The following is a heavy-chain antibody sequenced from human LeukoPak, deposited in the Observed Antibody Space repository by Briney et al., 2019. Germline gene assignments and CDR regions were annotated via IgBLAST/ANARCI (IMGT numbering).Heavy chain of an antibody. CDR2: IYSGGST. CDR3: ARDGSGSWFDP. D-gene: IGHD3-10*01. J-gene: IGHJ5*02. Sequence: PGGSLRLSCAASGFTVSSNYMSWVRQAPGKGLEWVSVIYSGGSTFYADSVKGRFSISRDNSKNTLYLQMNSLRAEDTAVYYCARDGSGSWFDPWGQGTLVTVFS. CDR1: GFTVSSNY. V-gene: IGHV3-53*01.